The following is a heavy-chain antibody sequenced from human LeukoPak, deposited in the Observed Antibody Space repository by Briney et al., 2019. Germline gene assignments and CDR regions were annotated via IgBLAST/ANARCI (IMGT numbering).Heavy chain of an antibody. CDR3: ARLELRFLEWLWLDAFDI. V-gene: IGHV3-21*01. D-gene: IGHD3-3*01. CDR2: ISSSSSYI. J-gene: IGHJ3*02. CDR1: GFTFSSYS. Sequence: KTGGSLRLSCAASGFTFSSYSMNWVRQAPGKGLEWVSSISSSSSYIYYADSVKGRFTIPRDNAKNSLYLQMNRLRAEDTAVYYCARLELRFLEWLWLDAFDIWGQGTMVTVSS.